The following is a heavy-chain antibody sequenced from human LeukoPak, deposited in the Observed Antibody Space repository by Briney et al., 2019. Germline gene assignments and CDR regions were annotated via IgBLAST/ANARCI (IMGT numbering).Heavy chain of an antibody. Sequence: GGSLRLSCAASGFTFSGSWMDWVRQAPGKGLEWVAIIKPDGTDKYYVDSVKGRFTVSKDNAKNLLYLQMNSLRAEDTAVYYCARGYCSSTTCSIDYWGQGTLVTVSS. CDR2: IKPDGTDK. D-gene: IGHD2-2*01. CDR3: ARGYCSSTTCSIDY. CDR1: GFTFSGSW. V-gene: IGHV3-7*04. J-gene: IGHJ4*02.